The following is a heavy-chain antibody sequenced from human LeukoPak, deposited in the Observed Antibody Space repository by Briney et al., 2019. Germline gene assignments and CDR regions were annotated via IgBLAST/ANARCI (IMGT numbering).Heavy chain of an antibody. CDR2: ISSSGSST. J-gene: IGHJ4*02. D-gene: IGHD6-19*01. V-gene: IGHV3-23*01. Sequence: GGSLRLSCAASGFTFSNYAMSWVRQAPGKGLEWVSSISSSGSSTYYADSVKGRFTISRDNSKNTLFLQMNSLRVDDTAVYYCAKDARRYSGWYFFDHWGQGALVAVSS. CDR1: GFTFSNYA. CDR3: AKDARRYSGWYFFDH.